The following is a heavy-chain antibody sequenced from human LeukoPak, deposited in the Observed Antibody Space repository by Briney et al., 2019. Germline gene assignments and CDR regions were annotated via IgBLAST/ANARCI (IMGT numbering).Heavy chain of an antibody. CDR1: GGSFSGYY. Sequence: SETLSLTCAVYGGSFSGYYWSWIRQPPGKGLEWIGEISHSGSTNYNPSLKSRVTISVDTSKNQFSLKLSSVTAADTAVYYCARGPSLDDYIWGRNFDYWGQGTLVTVSS. D-gene: IGHD3-16*01. CDR3: ARGPSLDDYIWGRNFDY. CDR2: ISHSGST. J-gene: IGHJ4*02. V-gene: IGHV4-34*01.